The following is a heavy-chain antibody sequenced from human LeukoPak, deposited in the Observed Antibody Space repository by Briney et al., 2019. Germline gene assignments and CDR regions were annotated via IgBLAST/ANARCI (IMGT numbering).Heavy chain of an antibody. CDR3: AKERRQTGNFDY. CDR1: GFTFDDYA. D-gene: IGHD1-1*01. J-gene: IGHJ4*02. CDR2: ISRNSGSI. Sequence: GRSLRLSCAASGFTFDDYAMHWVRQAPGKGLEWVSGISRNSGSIGYADSVKGRFTISRDNAKNSLYLQMNSLRAEDTALYYCAKERRQTGNFDYWGQGTLVTVSS. V-gene: IGHV3-9*01.